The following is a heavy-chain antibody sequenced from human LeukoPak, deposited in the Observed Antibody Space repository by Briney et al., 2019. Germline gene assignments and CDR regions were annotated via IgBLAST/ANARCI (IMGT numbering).Heavy chain of an antibody. CDR1: GGSISTSNYY. Sequence: SGTLSLTCTVSGGSISTSNYYWGWIRQPPGKRLVWIGNIFYSGSTYYSPSLKSRVTISLDTSRNQFSLKLNSVTAADTAVYYCARVIMVRGLALFDPWGQGTLVTVSS. J-gene: IGHJ5*02. V-gene: IGHV4-39*07. D-gene: IGHD3-10*01. CDR3: ARVIMVRGLALFDP. CDR2: IFYSGST.